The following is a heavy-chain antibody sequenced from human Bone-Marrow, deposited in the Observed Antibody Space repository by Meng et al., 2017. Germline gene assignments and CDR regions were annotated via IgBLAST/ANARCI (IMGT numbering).Heavy chain of an antibody. Sequence: GGSLRLSCAASGFTFSSYSMNWVRQAPGKGLEWVSGINWNGGSTGYADSVKGRFTISRDNAKNSLYLQMNSLRAEDTALYYCARVPALRSWSDYWGQGTLVTVSS. CDR3: ARVPALRSWSDY. V-gene: IGHV3-20*04. J-gene: IGHJ4*02. CDR2: INWNGGST. CDR1: GFTFSSYS. D-gene: IGHD6-13*01.